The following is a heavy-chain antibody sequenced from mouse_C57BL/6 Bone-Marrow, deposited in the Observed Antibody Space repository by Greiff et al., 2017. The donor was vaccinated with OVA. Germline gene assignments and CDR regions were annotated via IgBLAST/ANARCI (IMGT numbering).Heavy chain of an antibody. J-gene: IGHJ3*01. CDR1: GFNIKDYY. Sequence: EVQLQQSGAELVKPGASVKLSCTASGFNIKDYYMHWVKQRTEQGLEWIGRIDPEDGETKYAPNFQGKATITADTSSNTAYLQLSSLTSEDTAVYYCALDSSGYGWFAYWGQGPLVTVSA. CDR2: IDPEDGET. CDR3: ALDSSGYGWFAY. V-gene: IGHV14-2*01. D-gene: IGHD3-2*02.